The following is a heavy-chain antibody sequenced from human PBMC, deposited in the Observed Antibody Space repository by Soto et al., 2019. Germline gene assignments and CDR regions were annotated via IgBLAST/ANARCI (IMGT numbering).Heavy chain of an antibody. CDR1: GFTVYDYA. D-gene: IGHD2-21*01. J-gene: IGHJ6*02. CDR3: PNLNVYSAGFMDV. Sequence: SLGVSIAASGFTVYDYALHGVRQAPGKGLEWVSGISWNSGSIGYAESVKGRFTISRDNAKNSLYLQMNSLRAEDTALYYCPNLNVYSAGFMDVWGHGTTVTVSS. V-gene: IGHV3-9*01. CDR2: ISWNSGSI.